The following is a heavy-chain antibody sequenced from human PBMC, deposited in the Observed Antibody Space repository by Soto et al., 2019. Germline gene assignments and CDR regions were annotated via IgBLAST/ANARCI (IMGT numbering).Heavy chain of an antibody. CDR1: GGTFSSYA. CDR2: IIPIFGTA. V-gene: IGHV1-69*13. D-gene: IGHD6-19*01. CDR3: ARGMYSSGCYDY. J-gene: IGHJ4*02. Sequence: ASVKVSCKASGGTFSSYAISWVRQAPGQGLEWMGGIIPIFGTANYAQKFQGRVTITADESTSTAYMELSSLRSEDTAVYYCARGMYSSGCYDYWGQGTLVTVSS.